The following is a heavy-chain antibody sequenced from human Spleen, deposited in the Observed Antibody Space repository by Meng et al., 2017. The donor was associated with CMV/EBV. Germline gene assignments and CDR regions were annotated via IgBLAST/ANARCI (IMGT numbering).Heavy chain of an antibody. Sequence: GGSLRLSCSVSGDSVSSSYWSWIRQPPGKGLEWVANIKQDGSEKYYVDSVKGRFTISRDNAKNSLYLQMNSLRAEDTAVYYCAREPLPWGQGTLVTVSS. CDR1: GDSVSSSY. J-gene: IGHJ5*02. CDR3: AREPLP. V-gene: IGHV3-7*01. CDR2: IKQDGSEK.